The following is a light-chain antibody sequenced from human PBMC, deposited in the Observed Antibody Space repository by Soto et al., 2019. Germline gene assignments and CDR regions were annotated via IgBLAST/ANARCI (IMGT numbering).Light chain of an antibody. V-gene: IGLV4-60*02. CDR2: LEGSGSY. J-gene: IGLJ3*02. CDR1: SGHSSCI. Sequence: QPVLTQSSSASASLGSSVKLTCTLSSGHSSCIIAWHQQQPGKAPRYLMKLEGSGSYNKGSGVPDRFSGSSSGADRYLTISNLQFEDEADYYCETWDSNVWVFGGGTKLTVL. CDR3: ETWDSNVWV.